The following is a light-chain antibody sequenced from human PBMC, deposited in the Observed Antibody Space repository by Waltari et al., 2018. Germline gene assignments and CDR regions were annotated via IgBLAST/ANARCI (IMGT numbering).Light chain of an antibody. Sequence: IVLTQSPGTLSLSPGERATLSCRASETVSRALAWYQQKPGQAPRLLIYGASTRAPGIPDRFSGSGSGTDVSLTISGLEPEDFAVYYCQHYVRLPATFGQGTKVEIK. CDR1: ETVSRA. J-gene: IGKJ1*01. CDR3: QHYVRLPAT. V-gene: IGKV3-20*01. CDR2: GAS.